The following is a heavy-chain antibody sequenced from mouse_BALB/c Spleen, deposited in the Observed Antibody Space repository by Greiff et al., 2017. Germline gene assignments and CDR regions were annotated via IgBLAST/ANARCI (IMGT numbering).Heavy chain of an antibody. D-gene: IGHD1-2*01. V-gene: IGHV5-6-5*01. CDR1: GFTFSSYA. Sequence: EVMLVESGGGLVKPGGSLKLSCAASGFTFSSYAMSWVRQTPEKRLEWVASISSGGSTYYPDSVKGRFTISRDNARNILYLQMSSLTSEDSAVYYCARDGATARFAYWGQGTLVTVSA. CDR3: ARDGATARFAY. J-gene: IGHJ3*01. CDR2: ISSGGST.